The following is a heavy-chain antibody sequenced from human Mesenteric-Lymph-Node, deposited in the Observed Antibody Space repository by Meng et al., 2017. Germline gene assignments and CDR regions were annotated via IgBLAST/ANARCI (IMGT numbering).Heavy chain of an antibody. CDR2: NYYSGST. Sequence: QVQLQESGPGLVKPSETLSLTCAVSGGSINTYYWSWIRQPPGKGLEWIGNNYYSGSTNYNPSLASRVTISVDSSKNQFSLKLSSVTAADTAVYYCARHQNGGTYPLDYWGQGTLVTVSS. CDR3: ARHQNGGTYPLDY. D-gene: IGHD3-16*02. CDR1: GGSINTYY. J-gene: IGHJ4*02. V-gene: IGHV4-59*08.